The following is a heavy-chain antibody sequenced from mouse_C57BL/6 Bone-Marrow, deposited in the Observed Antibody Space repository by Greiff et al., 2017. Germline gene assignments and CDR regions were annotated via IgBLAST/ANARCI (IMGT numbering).Heavy chain of an antibody. Sequence: VKLVESGAELVKPGASVKLSCKASGYTFTSYWMHWVKQRPGQGLAWIGMIHPNSGSTNYNEKFKSKATLTVDKSSSTAYMQLSSLTSEDSAVYYCARDYVVHWGQGTLVTVSA. J-gene: IGHJ3*01. CDR1: GYTFTSYW. CDR3: ARDYVVH. V-gene: IGHV1-64*01. D-gene: IGHD1-1*02. CDR2: IHPNSGST.